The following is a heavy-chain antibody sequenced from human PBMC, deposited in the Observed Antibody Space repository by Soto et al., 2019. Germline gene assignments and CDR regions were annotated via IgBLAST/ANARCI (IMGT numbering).Heavy chain of an antibody. J-gene: IGHJ6*02. D-gene: IGHD1-26*01. CDR3: AKRFSDAWEAGMDV. V-gene: IGHV3-23*01. CDR2: IGGAGNDI. Sequence: GGSLRLSCAASGFAFSNFHMIWVRQAPGKGLQWVATIGGAGNDIHYADSVEGRFTVSRDNSKNTLHLQMDGLRDEDTAIYYCAKRFSDAWEAGMDVWGQGTTVTVSS. CDR1: GFAFSNFH.